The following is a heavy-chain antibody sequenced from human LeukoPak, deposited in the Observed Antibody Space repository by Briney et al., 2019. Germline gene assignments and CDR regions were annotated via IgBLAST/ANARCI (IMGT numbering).Heavy chain of an antibody. CDR2: INHSGST. Sequence: SETLSLTCAVYGGSFSGYYWSWIRQPPGKGLEWIGEINHSGSTNYNPSLKSRVTISVDTSKNQFSLKLSSVTAADTAVYYCASGYYDSSGYYYFDYWGQGTLVTASS. J-gene: IGHJ4*02. V-gene: IGHV4-34*01. CDR3: ASGYYDSSGYYYFDY. CDR1: GGSFSGYY. D-gene: IGHD3-22*01.